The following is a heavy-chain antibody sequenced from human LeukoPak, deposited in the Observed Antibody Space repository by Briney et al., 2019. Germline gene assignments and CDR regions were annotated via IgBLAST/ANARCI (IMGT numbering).Heavy chain of an antibody. V-gene: IGHV3-23*01. Sequence: PGGSLRLSCAASGFTFSSYAMSWVRQAPGKGLEWVSAISGSGGSTYYADSVKGRFTISRDNSKNSLYLQMNSLRVEDTAVYYCARDGSMFSGSQQGHFQHWGQGTLVTVSS. CDR2: ISGSGGST. CDR3: ARDGSMFSGSQQGHFQH. D-gene: IGHD1-26*01. J-gene: IGHJ1*01. CDR1: GFTFSSYA.